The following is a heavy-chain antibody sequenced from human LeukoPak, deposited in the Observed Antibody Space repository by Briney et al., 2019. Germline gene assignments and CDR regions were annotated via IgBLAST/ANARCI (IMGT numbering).Heavy chain of an antibody. CDR2: IYYSGST. CDR1: GGSISSSSYY. J-gene: IGHJ4*02. D-gene: IGHD3-3*01. V-gene: IGHV4-39*07. Sequence: PSETLSLTCTVSGGSISSSSYYWGWIRQPPGKGLEWIGSIYYSGSTYYNPSLKSRVTISVDTSKNQFSLKLSSVTAADTAVYYCALLPYYDFWSGYYRGYYFDYWGQGTLVTVSS. CDR3: ALLPYYDFWSGYYRGYYFDY.